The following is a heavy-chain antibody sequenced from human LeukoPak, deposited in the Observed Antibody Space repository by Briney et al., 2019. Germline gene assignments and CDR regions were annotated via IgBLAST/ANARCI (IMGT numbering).Heavy chain of an antibody. J-gene: IGHJ6*03. Sequence: SETLSLTCTVSSGSISSSSYYWGWIRQPPGKGLEWIGSIYYSGSTYYNPSLKSRVTISVDTSKNQFSLKLSSVTAADTAVYYCARVYYDFWSGAYYYMDVWGKGTTVTVSS. D-gene: IGHD3-3*01. CDR2: IYYSGST. CDR3: ARVYYDFWSGAYYYMDV. CDR1: SGSISSSSYY. V-gene: IGHV4-39*07.